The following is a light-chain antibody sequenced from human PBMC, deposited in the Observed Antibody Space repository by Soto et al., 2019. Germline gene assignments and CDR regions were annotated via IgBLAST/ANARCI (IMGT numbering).Light chain of an antibody. V-gene: IGLV2-8*01. CDR2: EVS. J-gene: IGLJ1*01. Sequence: QSVLTQPPSASGSPGQSVTISCTGTSSVVGAYNYVSWYQQHPGKAPKLMIYEVSKRPSGVPDRFSGSKSGNTASLTVSGLQADDEADYYCSSYAGSKIYVFGTGTKVTVL. CDR1: SSVVGAYNY. CDR3: SSYAGSKIYV.